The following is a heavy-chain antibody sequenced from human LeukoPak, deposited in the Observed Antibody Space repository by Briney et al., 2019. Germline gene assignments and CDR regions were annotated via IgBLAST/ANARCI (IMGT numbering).Heavy chain of an antibody. CDR1: GFTFSDYY. D-gene: IGHD3-22*01. V-gene: IGHV3-11*04. CDR2: ISSSGSTI. Sequence: GGSLRLSCAASGFTFSDYYMSWIRQAPGKGLEWVSYISSSGSTIYYADSVKGRFTISRDNAKNSLYLQMNSLRAEDTAVYYCARVDSSGYYHDAFDIWGQGTMVTVSP. J-gene: IGHJ3*02. CDR3: ARVDSSGYYHDAFDI.